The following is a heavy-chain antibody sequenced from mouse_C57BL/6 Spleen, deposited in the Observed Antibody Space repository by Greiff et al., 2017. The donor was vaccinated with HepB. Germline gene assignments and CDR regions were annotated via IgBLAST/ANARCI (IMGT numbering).Heavy chain of an antibody. CDR1: GFTFSSYA. CDR3: TRDGYYGGVDY. V-gene: IGHV5-9-1*02. J-gene: IGHJ4*01. D-gene: IGHD2-3*01. CDR2: ISSGGDYI. Sequence: EVHLVESGEGLVKPGGSLKLSCAASGFTFSSYAMSWVRQTPEKRLEWVAYISSGGDYIYYADTVKGRFTISRDNARNTLYLQMSSLKSEDTAMYYCTRDGYYGGVDYWGQGTSVTVSS.